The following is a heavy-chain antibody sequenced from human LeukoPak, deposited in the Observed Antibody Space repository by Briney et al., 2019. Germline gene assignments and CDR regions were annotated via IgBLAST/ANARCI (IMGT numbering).Heavy chain of an antibody. CDR2: ISAYNGNT. V-gene: IGHV1-18*01. CDR1: GYTFTSYG. Sequence: ASVTVSCKASGYTFTSYGIGWVRQAPGQGLEWMGWISAYNGNTNYAQKLQGRVTMTTDTSTSTAYMELRSLRSDDTAVYYCARDWNDLFYFDYWGQGTLVTVSS. J-gene: IGHJ4*02. D-gene: IGHD1-1*01. CDR3: ARDWNDLFYFDY.